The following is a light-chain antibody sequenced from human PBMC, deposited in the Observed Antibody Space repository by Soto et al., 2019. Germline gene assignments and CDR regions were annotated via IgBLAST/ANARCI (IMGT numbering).Light chain of an antibody. CDR2: AAS. V-gene: IGKV1-6*01. J-gene: IGKJ1*01. CDR1: QDIRNT. CDR3: LQYSHFSWT. Sequence: AIPVAQKPSTLSASVGDRVAISCRASQDIRNTLAWYQRKPGEAPKLLIFAASNLHSGVPSRFSGSGSVTDFPLAIAGLQPQDIATYYCLQYSHFSWTFGQGTKLDIK.